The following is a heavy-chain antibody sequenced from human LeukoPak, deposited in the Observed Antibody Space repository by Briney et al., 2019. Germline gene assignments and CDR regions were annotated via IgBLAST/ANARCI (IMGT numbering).Heavy chain of an antibody. D-gene: IGHD2-2*01. Sequence: GGSLRLSCAASGFTFSSYSMNWVRQAPGKGLEWVSSISSSSSYIYYADSVKGRFTISRDNAKNSLYLQMNSLRAEDTAVYYCARDPAQGIEVVPAARGLDYWGQGTLVTVSS. CDR3: ARDPAQGIEVVPAARGLDY. CDR1: GFTFSSYS. V-gene: IGHV3-21*01. CDR2: ISSSSSYI. J-gene: IGHJ4*02.